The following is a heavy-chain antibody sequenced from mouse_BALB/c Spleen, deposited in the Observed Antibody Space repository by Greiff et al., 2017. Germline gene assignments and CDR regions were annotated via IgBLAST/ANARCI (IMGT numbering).Heavy chain of an antibody. J-gene: IGHJ2*01. CDR1: GFTFSSYA. Sequence: EVKLVESGGGLVKPGGSLKLSCAASGFTFSSYAMSWVRQTPEKRLEWVATISSGGSYTYYPDSVKGRFTISRDNAKNTLYLQMSSLRSEDTAMYYCAILSITTDYWGQGTTLTVSS. V-gene: IGHV5-9-3*01. CDR2: ISSGGSYT. CDR3: AILSITTDY. D-gene: IGHD1-2*01.